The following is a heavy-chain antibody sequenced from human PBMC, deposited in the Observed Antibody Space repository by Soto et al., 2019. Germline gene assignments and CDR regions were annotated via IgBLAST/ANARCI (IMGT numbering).Heavy chain of an antibody. J-gene: IGHJ6*02. Sequence: SETLSLTCAVSGYSISSGYYWGWIRQPPGKGLEWIGSIYHSGSTYYNPSLKSRVTISVDTSKNQFSLKLSSVTAADTAVYYCARVAGHGGSSTVHYYYGMFVCGPRTTVTVSS. CDR3: ARVAGHGGSSTVHYYYGMFV. CDR2: IYHSGST. D-gene: IGHD2-2*01. CDR1: GYSISSGYY. V-gene: IGHV4-38-2*01.